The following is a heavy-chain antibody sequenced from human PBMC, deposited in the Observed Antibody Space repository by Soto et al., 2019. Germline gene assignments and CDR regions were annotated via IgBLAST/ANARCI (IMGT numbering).Heavy chain of an antibody. V-gene: IGHV1-18*04. CDR3: ARIVGDCTNGVCRFDY. D-gene: IGHD2-8*01. Sequence: ASVKVSCKASGYTFSNYGISWVRQAPGQGLEWMGWISANNGITNYAQKVQGRVTMTTDTSTSTAYMELRSLRSDDTAVYYCARIVGDCTNGVCRFDYWGQGTLVTVSS. CDR2: ISANNGIT. J-gene: IGHJ4*02. CDR1: GYTFSNYG.